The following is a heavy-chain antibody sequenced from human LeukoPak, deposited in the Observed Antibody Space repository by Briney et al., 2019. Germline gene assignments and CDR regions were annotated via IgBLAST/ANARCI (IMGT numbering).Heavy chain of an antibody. D-gene: IGHD3-22*01. Sequence: GGSLRLSCAASGFTFSSYSMNWVRQAPGKGLEWVSSISSSSSYIYYADSVKGRFTISRDNAKNSLYLQMNSLRAEDTAVYYCARAGGAYYYDSSGYYSPFGYWGQGTLVTVSS. CDR3: ARAGGAYYYDSSGYYSPFGY. J-gene: IGHJ4*02. CDR2: ISSSSSYI. V-gene: IGHV3-21*01. CDR1: GFTFSSYS.